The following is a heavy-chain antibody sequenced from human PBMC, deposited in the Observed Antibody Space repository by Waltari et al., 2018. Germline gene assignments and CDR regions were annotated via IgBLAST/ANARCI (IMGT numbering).Heavy chain of an antibody. V-gene: IGHV4-34*01. D-gene: IGHD3-3*01. CDR2: INHSGRS. J-gene: IGHJ4*02. CDR1: GGSFSGYY. Sequence: QVQLQQWGAGLLKPSETLSLTCAVYGGSFSGYYWSWIRPPPGKGLEWIGEINHSGRSKNIPSLKRRVTISGDTSKNQFSVKLRSGTAADTAVYYCARGPRITIFGVVIRYYFDYWGQGTLVTVSS. CDR3: ARGPRITIFGVVIRYYFDY.